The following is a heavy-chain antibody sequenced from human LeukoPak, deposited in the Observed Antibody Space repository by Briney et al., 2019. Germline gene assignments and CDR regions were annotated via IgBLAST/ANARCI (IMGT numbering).Heavy chain of an antibody. CDR1: GFTFSSYS. V-gene: IGHV3-48*02. J-gene: IGHJ4*02. Sequence: PGGSLRLSCAASGFTFSSYSMNWVRQAPGKGLEWVSYISSSSSTIYYADSVKGRFTISRDNAKNSLYLQMNSLRDEDTAVYYCARDPEITMVRGVTNFDYWGQGTLVTVSS. CDR2: ISSSSSTI. D-gene: IGHD3-10*01. CDR3: ARDPEITMVRGVTNFDY.